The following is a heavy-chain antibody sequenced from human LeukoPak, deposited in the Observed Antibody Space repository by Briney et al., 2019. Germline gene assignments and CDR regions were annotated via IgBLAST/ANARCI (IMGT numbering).Heavy chain of an antibody. J-gene: IGHJ4*02. Sequence: SVKVSCKASGGTFSSYAISWARQAPGQGLEWMGGIIPIFGTANYAQKFQGRVTITADKSTSTAYMELSSLRSEDTAVYYCASSNGYSSGWYLPITDYWGQGTLVTVSS. CDR1: GGTFSSYA. D-gene: IGHD6-19*01. CDR3: ASSNGYSSGWYLPITDY. V-gene: IGHV1-69*06. CDR2: IIPIFGTA.